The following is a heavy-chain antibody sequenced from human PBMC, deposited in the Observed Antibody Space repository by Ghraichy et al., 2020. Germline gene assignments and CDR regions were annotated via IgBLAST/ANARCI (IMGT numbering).Heavy chain of an antibody. CDR1: GGSISSYY. V-gene: IGHV4-59*01. CDR2: IYYSGST. D-gene: IGHD4-11*01. Sequence: SETLSLTCTVSGGSISSYYWSWIRQPPGKGLEWIGYIYYSGSTNYNPSLKSRVTISVDTSKNQFSLKLSSVTAADTAVYYCARAGVDYSNYGYYYYGMDVWGQGTTVTVSS. CDR3: ARAGVDYSNYGYYYYGMDV. J-gene: IGHJ6*02.